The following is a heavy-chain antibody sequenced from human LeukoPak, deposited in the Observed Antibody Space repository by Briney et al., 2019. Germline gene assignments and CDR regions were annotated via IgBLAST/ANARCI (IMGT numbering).Heavy chain of an antibody. J-gene: IGHJ4*02. D-gene: IGHD1-26*01. CDR1: GFIFSNYW. Sequence: GGSLRLSCAASGFIFSNYWMSWVRQAPGKGLVWVSRIKGDGSSTSYADSVKGRFTISRDNAKNTLFLQMNSLRAEDTAVYYCVRDGVGAPPFDYWGQGALVTVSS. V-gene: IGHV3-74*01. CDR2: IKGDGSST. CDR3: VRDGVGAPPFDY.